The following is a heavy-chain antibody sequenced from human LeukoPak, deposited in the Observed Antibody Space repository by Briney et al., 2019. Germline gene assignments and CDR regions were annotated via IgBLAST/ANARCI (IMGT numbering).Heavy chain of an antibody. CDR2: ISYDGSNK. Sequence: GGSLRLSCAASGFTFSSYGMHWVRQAPGKGLEWVAVISYDGSNKYYADSVKGRFTISRDNSRNTLYLQMNSLRAEDTAIYYCTRVGYIDEGIDYWGQGTLVTVSS. V-gene: IGHV3-30*03. J-gene: IGHJ4*02. CDR1: GFTFSSYG. D-gene: IGHD5-24*01. CDR3: TRVGYIDEGIDY.